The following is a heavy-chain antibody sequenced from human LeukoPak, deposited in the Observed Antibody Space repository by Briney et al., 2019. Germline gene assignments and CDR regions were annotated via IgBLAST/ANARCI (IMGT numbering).Heavy chain of an antibody. CDR1: GFTFSSYA. Sequence: PGGSLRLSCVGSGFTFSSYAMIWVRQAPGKGLEWVSSIRGSGSTTYHADSVNGRFTISRDNSKNTLYLQMNSLRAEDTAVYYCAKDYYDSSGIFDYWGQGTLVTVSS. D-gene: IGHD3-22*01. CDR3: AKDYYDSSGIFDY. V-gene: IGHV3-23*01. CDR2: IRGSGSTT. J-gene: IGHJ4*02.